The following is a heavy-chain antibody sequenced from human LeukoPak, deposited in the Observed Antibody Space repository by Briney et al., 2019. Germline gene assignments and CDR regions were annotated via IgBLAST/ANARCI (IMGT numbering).Heavy chain of an antibody. V-gene: IGHV3-30-3*01. D-gene: IGHD4-17*01. J-gene: IGHJ4*02. CDR1: GFTFSGYA. CDR2: ISYDGSNK. CDR3: ARDPEDYGDYVYFDY. Sequence: GGSLRLSCAASGFTFSGYAMHWVRQAPGKGLEWVAVISYDGSNKYYADSVKGRFTISRDNSKNTLYLQMNSLRAEDTAVYYCARDPEDYGDYVYFDYWGQGTLVTVSS.